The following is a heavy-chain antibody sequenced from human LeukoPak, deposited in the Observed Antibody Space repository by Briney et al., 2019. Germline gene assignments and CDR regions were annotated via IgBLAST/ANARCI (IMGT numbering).Heavy chain of an antibody. CDR3: ARDGVVWQLVPNYYYYYMDV. J-gene: IGHJ6*03. CDR1: GYTFTSYY. Sequence: GASVKVSCKASGYTFTSYYMHWVRQAPGQGLEWMGIINPRGGSTSYAQKFQGRVTMTRDTSTSTVYMELSSLRSEDTAVYYCARDGVVWQLVPNYYYYYMDVWGKGTTVTVSS. V-gene: IGHV1-46*01. D-gene: IGHD6-6*01. CDR2: INPRGGST.